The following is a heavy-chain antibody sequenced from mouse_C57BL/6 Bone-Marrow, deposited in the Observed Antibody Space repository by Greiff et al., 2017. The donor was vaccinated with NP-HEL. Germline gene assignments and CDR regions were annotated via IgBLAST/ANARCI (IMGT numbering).Heavy chain of an antibody. J-gene: IGHJ1*03. V-gene: IGHV7-1*01. Sequence: EVHLVESGGGLVQSGRSLRLSCATSGFTFSDFYMEWVRQAPGKGLEWIAASRNKANAYTTEYSASVKGRFIVSRDTSQSILYLQMNALRAEDTAIYYCAREALDWYFDVWGTGTTVTVSS. CDR3: AREALDWYFDV. CDR1: GFTFSDFY. CDR2: SRNKANAYTT.